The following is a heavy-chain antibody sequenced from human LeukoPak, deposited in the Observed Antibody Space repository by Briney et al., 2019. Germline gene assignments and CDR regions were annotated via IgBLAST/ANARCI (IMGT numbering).Heavy chain of an antibody. V-gene: IGHV4-38-2*01. CDR2: IYHSGST. D-gene: IGHD3-10*01. CDR1: GFTFSGSA. J-gene: IGHJ3*02. CDR3: AKSNGYGLVDI. Sequence: GSLRLSCAASGFTFSGSAMHWIRQPPGKELEWIGNIYHSGSTYYSPSLRSRVTISLDTSRNQFSLKLNSVTAADTAVYYCAKSNGYGLVDIWGQGTMVTVSS.